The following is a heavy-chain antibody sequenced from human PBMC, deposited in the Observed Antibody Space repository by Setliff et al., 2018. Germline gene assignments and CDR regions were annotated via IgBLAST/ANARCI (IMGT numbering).Heavy chain of an antibody. D-gene: IGHD3-3*01. Sequence: SETLSLTCTVSGGSISSGSYYWSWIRQPAGKGLEWLGHIYTSGSTNYNPSLKSRVTISVDTSKNQFSLKLSSVTAADTAVYYCARERMYYNFWSGYSDYWGQGTLVTVSS. V-gene: IGHV4-61*09. J-gene: IGHJ4*02. CDR3: ARERMYYNFWSGYSDY. CDR2: IYTSGST. CDR1: GGSISSGSYY.